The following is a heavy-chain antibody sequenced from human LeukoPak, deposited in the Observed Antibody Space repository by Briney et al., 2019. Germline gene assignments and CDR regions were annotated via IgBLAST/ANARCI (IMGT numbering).Heavy chain of an antibody. CDR1: GGTFSSYA. V-gene: IGHV1-69*06. CDR2: IIPIFGTA. CDR3: ARTGGRKWTHRGPFDI. Sequence: EASVKVSCKASGGTFSSYAISWVRQAPGQGLEWMGRIIPIFGTANYAQKFQGRVTINADKSTSTAYMELSSLRSEDTAVYYCARTGGRKWTHRGPFDIWGQGTLVTVSS. J-gene: IGHJ3*02. D-gene: IGHD1-14*01.